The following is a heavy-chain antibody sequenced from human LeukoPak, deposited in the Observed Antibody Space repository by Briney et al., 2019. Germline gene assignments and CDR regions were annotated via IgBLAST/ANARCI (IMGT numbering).Heavy chain of an antibody. CDR2: FYHGGST. D-gene: IGHD4-17*01. Sequence: PSETLSLTCTVSGYSISTGYYWDWIRQPPGKGLEWIGTFYHGGSTYYNPSLKSRVTISVDTSKNQFSLKLSSVTAADTAVYYCARATVTTYFDYWGQGTLVTVSS. J-gene: IGHJ4*02. V-gene: IGHV4-38-2*02. CDR3: ARATVTTYFDY. CDR1: GYSISTGYY.